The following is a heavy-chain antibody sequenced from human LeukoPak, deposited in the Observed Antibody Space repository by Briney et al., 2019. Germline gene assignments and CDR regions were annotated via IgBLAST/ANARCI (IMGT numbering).Heavy chain of an antibody. Sequence: GGSLILSCAASGFSFSNYAMNWVRPAPGKGLEWGSYISGSSAAIYYADAVEGRFTISRDKAKNSLYLQMNSLRAEDTAVYYCARDPSRGYNYYSYMDVWGKGTTVTVSS. V-gene: IGHV3-48*01. J-gene: IGHJ6*03. CDR3: ARDPSRGYNYYSYMDV. CDR1: GFSFSNYA. CDR2: ISGSSAAI. D-gene: IGHD6-13*01.